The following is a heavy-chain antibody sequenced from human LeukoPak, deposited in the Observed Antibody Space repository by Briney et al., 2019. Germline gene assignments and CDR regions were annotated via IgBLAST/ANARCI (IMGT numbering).Heavy chain of an antibody. CDR3: ARGDDYGDYYYYYYMDV. CDR1: GFTFSSYW. CDR2: INSDGSST. Sequence: GGSLRLSCAASGFTFSSYWMHWVRQAPGKGLVWVSRINSDGSSTSYADSVKGRFTISRDNAKNTLYLQMNSLRAEDTAVYYCARGDDYGDYYYYYYMDVWGQGTLVTVSS. V-gene: IGHV3-74*01. D-gene: IGHD4-17*01. J-gene: IGHJ6*03.